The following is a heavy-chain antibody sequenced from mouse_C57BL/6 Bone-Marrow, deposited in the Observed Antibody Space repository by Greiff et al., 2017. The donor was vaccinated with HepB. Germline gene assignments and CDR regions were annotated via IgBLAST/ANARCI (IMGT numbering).Heavy chain of an antibody. Sequence: VQRVESGPELVKPGASVKISCKASGYAFSSSWMNWVKQRPGKGLEWIGRIYPGDGDTNYNGKFKGKATLTADKSSSTAYMQLSSLTSEDSAVYFCARATYGKGAWFAYWGQGTLVTVSA. CDR1: GYAFSSSW. D-gene: IGHD2-1*01. V-gene: IGHV1-82*01. J-gene: IGHJ3*01. CDR2: IYPGDGDT. CDR3: ARATYGKGAWFAY.